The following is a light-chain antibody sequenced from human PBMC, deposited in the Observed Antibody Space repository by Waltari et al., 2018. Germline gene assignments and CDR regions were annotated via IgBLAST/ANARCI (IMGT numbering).Light chain of an antibody. CDR1: NSNIGAGYA. CDR2: GNN. V-gene: IGLV1-40*01. J-gene: IGLJ3*02. Sequence: QSVLTQPPSVSGAPGQRVTISCTGSNSNIGAGYAVHWYQQLPGTAPKLLIYGNNNRPSGVPDRFSGSKSGTSASLAITGLQAEDEADYYCQSYGSDWVFGGGTKLTVL. CDR3: QSYGSDWV.